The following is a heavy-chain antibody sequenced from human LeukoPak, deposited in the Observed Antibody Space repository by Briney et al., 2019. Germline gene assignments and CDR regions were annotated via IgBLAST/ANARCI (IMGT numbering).Heavy chain of an antibody. CDR3: VRDSHYYDTTDPKYRLDY. D-gene: IGHD3-22*01. Sequence: GESLRLSCATSGFTFSSYSMNWVRQAPGKALEWVSSISSSSLYIYYADSVKGRSTISRDNAKNSLYLEIHSLRVEDTGVYYCVRDSHYYDTTDPKYRLDYWGQGTLVSVSS. J-gene: IGHJ4*02. CDR1: GFTFSSYS. V-gene: IGHV3-21*01. CDR2: ISSSSLYI.